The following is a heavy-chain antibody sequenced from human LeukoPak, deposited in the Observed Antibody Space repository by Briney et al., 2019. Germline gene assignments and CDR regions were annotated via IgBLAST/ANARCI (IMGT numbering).Heavy chain of an antibody. D-gene: IGHD5-18*01. CDR1: GGTFSSYA. V-gene: IGHV1-69*01. J-gene: IGHJ3*02. CDR3: ARDWGYSYGSPSDAFDI. Sequence: SVKVSCKASGGTFSSYAISWVRQAPGQGLEWMGGIIPIFGTANYAQKFQGRVTITADESTSTAYMELSSLRSEDTAVYYCARDWGYSYGSPSDAFDIWGQGTMVTVSS. CDR2: IIPIFGTA.